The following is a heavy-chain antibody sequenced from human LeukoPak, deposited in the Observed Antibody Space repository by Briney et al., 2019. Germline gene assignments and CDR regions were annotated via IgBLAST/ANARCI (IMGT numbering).Heavy chain of an antibody. Sequence: GSLRLSCAASGFTFSSYAMSWVRQAPGKGLEWVSAISGSGGSTYYADSVKGRFTISRDNSKNTLNLQMNSLRAEDTAVYYCANFYGSGSYYNGYFDYWGQGTLVTVSS. CDR2: ISGSGGST. D-gene: IGHD3-10*01. CDR1: GFTFSSYA. J-gene: IGHJ4*02. V-gene: IGHV3-23*01. CDR3: ANFYGSGSYYNGYFDY.